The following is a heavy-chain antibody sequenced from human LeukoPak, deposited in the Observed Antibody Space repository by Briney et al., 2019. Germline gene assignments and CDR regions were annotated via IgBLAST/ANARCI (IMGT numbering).Heavy chain of an antibody. V-gene: IGHV4-31*03. CDR3: ASISRRYSTDY. D-gene: IGHD6-13*01. Sequence: NPSETLSLTCTVSGGSISSGGYYWSWIRQHPGKGLEWIGYIYYSGSTYYNPSLKSRVTISVDTSKNQFSLKLSSVTAADTAVYYCASISRRYSTDYWGQGTLVTVSS. CDR2: IYYSGST. J-gene: IGHJ4*02. CDR1: GGSISSGGYY.